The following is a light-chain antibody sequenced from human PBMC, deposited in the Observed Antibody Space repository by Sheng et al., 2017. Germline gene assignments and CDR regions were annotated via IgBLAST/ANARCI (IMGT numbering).Light chain of an antibody. CDR3: SSCVTTNPWV. CDR1: SGDIGTYNY. CDR2: DVI. Sequence: QSPLTQPASVSGSPGQSITISCTGTSGDIGTYNYVSWYQQHPGKAPKLLIYDVIYRPSGVSNRFSGSKSGNTASLTISGLQAEDEAVYYCSSCVTTNPWVFGGGTRLSVL. J-gene: IGLJ3*02. V-gene: IGLV2-14*03.